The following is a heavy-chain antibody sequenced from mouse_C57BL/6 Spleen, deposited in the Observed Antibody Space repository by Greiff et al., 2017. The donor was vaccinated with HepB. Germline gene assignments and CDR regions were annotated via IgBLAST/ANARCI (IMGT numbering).Heavy chain of an antibody. CDR1: GFTFSSYA. D-gene: IGHD2-4*01. Sequence: EVKLMESGGGLVKPGGSLKLSCAASGFTFSSYAMSWVRQTPEKRLEWVATISDGGSYTYYPDNVKGRFTISRDNAKNNLYLQMSHLKSEDTAMYYCAREDYDVGFAYWGQGTLVTVSA. CDR3: AREDYDVGFAY. J-gene: IGHJ3*01. CDR2: ISDGGSYT. V-gene: IGHV5-4*01.